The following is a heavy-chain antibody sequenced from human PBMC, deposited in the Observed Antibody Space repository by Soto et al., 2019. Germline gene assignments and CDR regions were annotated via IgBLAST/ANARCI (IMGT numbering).Heavy chain of an antibody. D-gene: IGHD1-20*01. CDR3: ARDPPITGSLRGTPLMAV. CDR2: ISAYSGNT. J-gene: IGHJ6*02. Sequence: AASVKVSCKGLGYSFSSYGISWVRQAPGQGLEWMGWISAYSGNTNYVQKFQGRVAMTTDTSTSTAYLDLRSLKSGDTAVYYCARDPPITGSLRGTPLMAVWGQGTTVTVSS. CDR1: GYSFSSYG. V-gene: IGHV1-18*04.